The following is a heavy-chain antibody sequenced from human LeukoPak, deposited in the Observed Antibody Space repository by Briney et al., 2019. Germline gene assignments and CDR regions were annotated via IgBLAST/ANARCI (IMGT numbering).Heavy chain of an antibody. CDR2: VRYSGKT. CDR1: GGSIISYY. CDR3: ARHYYDNSGLAYYFDY. Sequence: SETLSLTCTVSGGSIISYYWSWIRQPPGKGLEWIGSVRYSGKTYYNPSLKSRVTMSVDTSKNHFSLRLTSVTAADTAVYSCARHYYDNSGLAYYFDYWGQGTLVTVSS. J-gene: IGHJ4*02. V-gene: IGHV4-39*01. D-gene: IGHD3-22*01.